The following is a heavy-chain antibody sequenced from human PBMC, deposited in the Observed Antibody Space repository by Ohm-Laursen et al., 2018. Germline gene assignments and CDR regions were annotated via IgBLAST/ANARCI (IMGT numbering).Heavy chain of an antibody. D-gene: IGHD1-14*01. CDR3: ARDPIDNNGYNPDY. Sequence: SLRLSCTASGFSFSSHGMHWVRQAPGKGLEWVAVISHDGSDKYYADSVKGRFTISRDNSKNTLYLQMNSLRAEDTAIYYCARDPIDNNGYNPDYWGQGTLVTVSS. CDR2: ISHDGSDK. J-gene: IGHJ4*02. CDR1: GFSFSSHG. V-gene: IGHV3-30*03.